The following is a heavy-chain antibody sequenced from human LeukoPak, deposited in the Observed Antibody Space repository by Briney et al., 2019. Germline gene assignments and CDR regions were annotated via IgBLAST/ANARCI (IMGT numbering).Heavy chain of an antibody. Sequence: GGSLRLSCAVSGVTVSSNYMTWVRQAPGKGLEWVATIKKDGSEQYYVDSMKGRLTISRDNAKNSVYLQIHNLRAEDTAVYYCARDLGWLQSGYWGQGTLVTVSS. J-gene: IGHJ4*02. D-gene: IGHD5-24*01. CDR3: ARDLGWLQSGY. CDR1: GVTVSSNY. V-gene: IGHV3-7*01. CDR2: IKKDGSEQ.